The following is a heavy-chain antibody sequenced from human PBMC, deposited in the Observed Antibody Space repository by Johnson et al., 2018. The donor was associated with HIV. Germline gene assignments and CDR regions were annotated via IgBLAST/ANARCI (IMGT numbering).Heavy chain of an antibody. D-gene: IGHD6-13*01. V-gene: IGHV3-9*01. CDR1: GFTFSSYA. J-gene: IGHJ3*02. CDR3: AAIGGIGSSWSAAFDI. CDR2: IRWNSGSI. Sequence: VQLVESGGGVVQPGRSLRLSCAASGFTFSSYAMHWVRQAPGKGLAWVPAIRWNSGSIGYADTVTGRFTISRDNAKNSLYLQMNSLRAEDTALYYCAAIGGIGSSWSAAFDIWGKGTMVTVSS.